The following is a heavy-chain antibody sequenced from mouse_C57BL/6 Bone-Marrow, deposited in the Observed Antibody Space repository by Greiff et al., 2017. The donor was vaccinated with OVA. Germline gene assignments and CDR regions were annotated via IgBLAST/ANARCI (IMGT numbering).Heavy chain of an antibody. CDR3: AREPTIVTTGFAY. V-gene: IGHV5-4*01. Sequence: EVKLVESGGGLVKPGGSLKLSCAASGFTFSSYAMSWVRQTPEKRLEWVATISAGGSYTYYPDNVKGRFTISRDNAKNNLYLQMSQLKSEDTAMYYCAREPTIVTTGFAYWGQGTLVTVTA. D-gene: IGHD2-5*01. J-gene: IGHJ3*01. CDR1: GFTFSSYA. CDR2: ISAGGSYT.